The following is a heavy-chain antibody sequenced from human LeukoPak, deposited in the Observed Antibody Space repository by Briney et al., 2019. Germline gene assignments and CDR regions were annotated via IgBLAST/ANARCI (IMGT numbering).Heavy chain of an antibody. D-gene: IGHD6-13*01. J-gene: IGHJ4*02. Sequence: PGGSLRLSCAASGFTFNTYAMSWVRQAPGKGLEWVSAISGGGATSYYADSVEGRFTISRDNSKNTLYLQMNSLRAEDTAVYYCAKDHSTSWDYYFDCWGQGTLVTVSS. V-gene: IGHV3-23*01. CDR1: GFTFNTYA. CDR2: ISGGGATS. CDR3: AKDHSTSWDYYFDC.